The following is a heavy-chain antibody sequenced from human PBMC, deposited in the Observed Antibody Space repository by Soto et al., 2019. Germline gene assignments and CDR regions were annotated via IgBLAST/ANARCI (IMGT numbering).Heavy chain of an antibody. J-gene: IGHJ6*03. Sequence: GGSLRLSCAASGFTVSSYWMSWVRQAPGKGLEWVANIKQDGSEKYYVDSVKGRFTISRDNAKNSLYLQMNSLRAEDTAVYYCARDVRDYYYYDYRDVWGKGNTVTGSS. D-gene: IGHD2-8*01. V-gene: IGHV3-7*01. CDR3: ARDVRDYYYYDYRDV. CDR1: GFTVSSYW. CDR2: IKQDGSEK.